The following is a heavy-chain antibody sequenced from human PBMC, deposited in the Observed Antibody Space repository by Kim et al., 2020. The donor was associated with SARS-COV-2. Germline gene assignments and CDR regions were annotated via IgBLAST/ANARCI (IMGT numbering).Heavy chain of an antibody. CDR1: GTSISSYY. CDR3: TREGLQMHRDYYGLDV. V-gene: IGHV4-59*01. J-gene: IGHJ6*02. CDR2: IYYSGIT. Sequence: SETLSLTCTVSGTSISSYYWTWIRQAPGKGPEWLGYIYYSGITAYNPSLKSRLTMSIDTSKRQFYLKLTSVTAADTAVYFCTREGLQMHRDYYGLDVWGHGATVIVSS.